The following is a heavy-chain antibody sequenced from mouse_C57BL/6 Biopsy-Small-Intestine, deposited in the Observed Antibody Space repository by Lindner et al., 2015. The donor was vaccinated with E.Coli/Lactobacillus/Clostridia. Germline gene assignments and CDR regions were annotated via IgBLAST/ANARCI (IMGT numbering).Heavy chain of an antibody. CDR2: INSDGGST. D-gene: IGHD2-4*01. CDR3: ASYDYDGLAY. V-gene: IGHV5-2*01. Sequence: VQLQESGGGLVQPGESLKLSCESNEYEFPSHDMSWVRKTPEKRLELVTAINSDGGSTYYPDTMERRFIISIDNTKKTLYLQMSSLRSEDTALYYCASYDYDGLAYWGQGTLVTVSA. CDR1: EYEFPSHD. J-gene: IGHJ3*01.